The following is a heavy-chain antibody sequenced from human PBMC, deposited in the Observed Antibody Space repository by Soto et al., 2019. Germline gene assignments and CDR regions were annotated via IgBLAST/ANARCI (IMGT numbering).Heavy chain of an antibody. D-gene: IGHD2-15*01. V-gene: IGHV4-30-2*01. Sequence: NPSETLSLTCAVSGGSISSGGYSWSWIQQPPGKGLEWIGYIYHSGSTYYNPSLKSRVTISVDRFKNQFSLKLSSVTAADTAVYYCARGVLGYCSGGSFYPGSYCFDPWGQGTLVTVSS. J-gene: IGHJ5*02. CDR1: GGSISSGGYS. CDR2: IYHSGST. CDR3: ARGVLGYCSGGSFYPGSYCFDP.